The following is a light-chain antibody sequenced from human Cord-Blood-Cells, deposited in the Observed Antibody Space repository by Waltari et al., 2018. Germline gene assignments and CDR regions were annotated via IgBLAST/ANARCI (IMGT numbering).Light chain of an antibody. CDR2: GAS. CDR3: QQYGSSQWT. J-gene: IGKJ1*01. V-gene: IGKV3-20*01. CDR1: QSVSSSY. Sequence: RATLSCRASQSVSSSYLAWYQQKPGQAPRLLIYGASSRATGIPDRFSGSGSGTDFTLTISRLEPEDFAVYYCQQYGSSQWTFGQGTKVEIK.